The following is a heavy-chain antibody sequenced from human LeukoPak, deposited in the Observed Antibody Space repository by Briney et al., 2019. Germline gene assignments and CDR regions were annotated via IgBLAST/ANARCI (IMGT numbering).Heavy chain of an antibody. CDR1: GYTFSMYG. D-gene: IGHD3-16*01. J-gene: IGHJ4*02. V-gene: IGHV1-18*04. Sequence: WASVKVSCKASGYTFSMYGASWVRQAPGQGLEWMGWISAYNGNTNYVQRLQGRVTMATDTSTSTAYMELRSLRSDDTAVYYCARDRGALPLTTFFDYWGQGTLVTVSS. CDR3: ARDRGALPLTTFFDY. CDR2: ISAYNGNT.